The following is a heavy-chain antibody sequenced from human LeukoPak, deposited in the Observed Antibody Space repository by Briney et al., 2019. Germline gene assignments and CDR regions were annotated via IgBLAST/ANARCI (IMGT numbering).Heavy chain of an antibody. V-gene: IGHV3-15*01. CDR2: IKSKTDGGTT. D-gene: IGHD3-9*01. CDR3: TTGWGIYYDILTGYYPDLFDY. Sequence: SGGSLRLSCAASGFTFSNAWMSWVRQAPGKGLEWVGRIKSKTDGGTTDYAAPVKGRFTISRDDSKNTLYLQMNSLKTEDTAVYYCTTGWGIYYDILTGYYPDLFDYWGQGTLVTVSS. CDR1: GFTFSNAW. J-gene: IGHJ4*02.